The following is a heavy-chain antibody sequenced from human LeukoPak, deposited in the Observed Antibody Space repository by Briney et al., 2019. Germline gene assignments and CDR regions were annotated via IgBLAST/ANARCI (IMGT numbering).Heavy chain of an antibody. CDR2: IFQSVST. V-gene: IGHV4-38-2*02. CDR3: ARNNSNGFDF. J-gene: IGHJ4*02. CDR1: GYSISGGYY. Sequence: SETLSLTCTVSGYSISGGYYWGWIRQPPGKGLEWIGTIFQSVSTYYNPSLKSRVTTSVDTSKNQFSLKLSSVTAEDTAVYYCARNNSNGFDFWSQGTLVTVSS. D-gene: IGHD6-19*01.